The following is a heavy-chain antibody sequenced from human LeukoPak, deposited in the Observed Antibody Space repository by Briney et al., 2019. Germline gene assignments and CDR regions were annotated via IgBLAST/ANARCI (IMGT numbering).Heavy chain of an antibody. CDR1: GFTFSTYE. J-gene: IGHJ1*01. Sequence: PGGSLRLSCSASGFTFSTYEMNWVRQAPGKGLEWVSYISSSGVYIYYADSVKGRFTISRDNGKNSLFLQMNSLRAEDTAVYYCARGTTGYSSGWSSRGYFQHWGQGTLVTVSS. D-gene: IGHD6-19*01. CDR2: ISSSGVYI. CDR3: ARGTTGYSSGWSSRGYFQH. V-gene: IGHV3-48*03.